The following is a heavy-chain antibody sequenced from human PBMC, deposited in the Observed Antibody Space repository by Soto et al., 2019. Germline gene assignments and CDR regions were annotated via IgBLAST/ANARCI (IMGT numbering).Heavy chain of an antibody. CDR2: INPNGGIT. Sequence: QVKLMQSGAEVKKPGASVRVSCKASGYTFTHYYIHWVRQAPGQGLEWMGIINPNGGITTYAQKFRAGFTMTRDTSTSTVYLELSGLRSEDSAVYYCATSVNSAMAFDYWGQGTLVAVSS. CDR3: ATSVNSAMAFDY. J-gene: IGHJ4*02. CDR1: GYTFTHYY. V-gene: IGHV1-46*01. D-gene: IGHD5-18*01.